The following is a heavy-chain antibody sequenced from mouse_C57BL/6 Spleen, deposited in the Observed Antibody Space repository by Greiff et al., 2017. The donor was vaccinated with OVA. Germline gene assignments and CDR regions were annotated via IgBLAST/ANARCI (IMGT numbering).Heavy chain of an antibody. V-gene: IGHV1-53*01. D-gene: IGHD1-1*01. CDR2: INPSNGGT. Sequence: QVQLQQPGTELVKPGASVKLSCKASGYTFTSYWMHWVKQRPGQGLEWIGNINPSNGGTNYNEKFKSKATLTVDKSSSTAYMQLSSLTSEDSAVYYCASPEPLITTVVDAMDYWGQGTSVTVSS. CDR1: GYTFTSYW. J-gene: IGHJ4*01. CDR3: ASPEPLITTVVDAMDY.